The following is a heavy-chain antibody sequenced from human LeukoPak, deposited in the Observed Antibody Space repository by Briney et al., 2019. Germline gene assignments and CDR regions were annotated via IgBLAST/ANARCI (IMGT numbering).Heavy chain of an antibody. J-gene: IGHJ4*02. Sequence: PGGSLRLSCAAPGFTFSSYWMSWVRQAPGKGLEWVANIKQDGSEKYYVDSVKGRFTISRDNAKNSLYLQMNSLRAEDTAVYYCASFYDSSGYYYPQPYYFDYWGQGTLVTVSS. D-gene: IGHD3-22*01. V-gene: IGHV3-7*01. CDR3: ASFYDSSGYYYPQPYYFDY. CDR2: IKQDGSEK. CDR1: GFTFSSYW.